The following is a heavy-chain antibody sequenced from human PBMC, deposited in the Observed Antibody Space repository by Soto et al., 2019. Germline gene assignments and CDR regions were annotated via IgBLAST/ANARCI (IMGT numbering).Heavy chain of an antibody. Sequence: SETMSLTCTVSGGSISSGGYYWSWIRQHPGKGLEWIGYIYYSGSTYYNPSLKSRVTISVDTSKNQFSLKLSSVTAADTAVYYCARELVDTAMVTNYGMDVWGQGTTVTVSS. CDR3: ARELVDTAMVTNYGMDV. J-gene: IGHJ6*02. V-gene: IGHV4-31*03. CDR1: GGSISSGGYY. D-gene: IGHD5-18*01. CDR2: IYYSGST.